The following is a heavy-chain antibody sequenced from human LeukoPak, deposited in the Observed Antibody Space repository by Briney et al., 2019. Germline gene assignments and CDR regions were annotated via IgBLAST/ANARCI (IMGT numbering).Heavy chain of an antibody. CDR3: ARTSWVSSADAVR. V-gene: IGHV3-23*01. CDR2: MKGLGDK. Sequence: GGSLTLSCAASGLSFSTFGMSWVRQAPARGLQWLSGMKGLGDKYYAASVRGRFTLSRDDSRNTLYFQSDNLRVEDTAVYYCARTSWVSSADAVRWGQGTVVTVSS. D-gene: IGHD2-8*01. J-gene: IGHJ4*02. CDR1: GLSFSTFG.